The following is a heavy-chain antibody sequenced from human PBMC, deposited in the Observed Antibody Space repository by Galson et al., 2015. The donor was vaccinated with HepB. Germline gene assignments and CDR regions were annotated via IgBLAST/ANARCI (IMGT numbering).Heavy chain of an antibody. CDR1: GYSFTSYW. CDR2: IYPGDSDT. J-gene: IGHJ5*02. Sequence: QSGAEVKKPGESLKISCKGSGYSFTSYWIGWVRQMPGKGLEWMGIIYPGDSDTRYSPSFQGQVTISADKSISTAYLQWSSLKASDTAMYYCARLHHRTIFGVVLLGWFDPWGQGTLVTVSS. CDR3: ARLHHRTIFGVVLLGWFDP. V-gene: IGHV5-51*01. D-gene: IGHD3-3*01.